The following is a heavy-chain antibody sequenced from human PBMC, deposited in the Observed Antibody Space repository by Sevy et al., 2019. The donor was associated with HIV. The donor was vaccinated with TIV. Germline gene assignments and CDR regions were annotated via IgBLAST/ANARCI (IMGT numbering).Heavy chain of an antibody. J-gene: IGHJ6*02. Sequence: GGSLRLSCAASGFTFSSYAMPWVRQAPGKGLEWVAVISYDGSNKYYADSVKGRFTISRDNSKNTLYLQMNSLRAEDTAVYYCARDYPYSSSWYGTYYYYGMDVWGQGTTVTVSS. CDR2: ISYDGSNK. D-gene: IGHD6-13*01. V-gene: IGHV3-30-3*01. CDR3: ARDYPYSSSWYGTYYYYGMDV. CDR1: GFTFSSYA.